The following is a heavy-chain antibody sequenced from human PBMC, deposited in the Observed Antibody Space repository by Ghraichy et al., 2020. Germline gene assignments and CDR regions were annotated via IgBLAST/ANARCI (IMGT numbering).Heavy chain of an antibody. Sequence: SETLSLTCTVSGGSISGFYWSWIRQPPGKELEWIGYFYYSGSTNFSPSLKSRATISVDTSKNQFSLKLSSVTAADTAVYYCARHHPSDSSIKRAFDVWGQGTMVTVSS. D-gene: IGHD3-22*01. CDR1: GGSISGFY. CDR3: ARHHPSDSSIKRAFDV. CDR2: FYYSGST. J-gene: IGHJ3*01. V-gene: IGHV4-59*08.